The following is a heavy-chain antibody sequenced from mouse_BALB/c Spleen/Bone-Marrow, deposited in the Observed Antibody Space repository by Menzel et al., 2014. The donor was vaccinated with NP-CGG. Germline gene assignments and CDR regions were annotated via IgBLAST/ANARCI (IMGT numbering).Heavy chain of an antibody. Sequence: EVQRVESGPGLVKPSQSLSLTCSVTGHSITSGYYCNWIRQFPGNKLEWMGYISYDGSNNYNPSLKNLISITRDTSKNQFFLKLNSVTPEHTPTYYCAREPYHGSLFDYRRQSTTLTVSS. J-gene: IGHJ2*01. CDR1: GHSITSGYY. CDR2: ISYDGSN. CDR3: AREPYHGSLFDY. V-gene: IGHV3-6*02. D-gene: IGHD2-3*01.